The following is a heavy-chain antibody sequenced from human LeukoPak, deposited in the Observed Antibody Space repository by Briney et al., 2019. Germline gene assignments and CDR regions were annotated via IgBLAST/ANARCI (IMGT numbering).Heavy chain of an antibody. J-gene: IGHJ4*02. CDR3: ARGKGRSWFSLDY. V-gene: IGHV3-49*04. CDR2: IRGKPYGGAT. Sequence: LAGGSLRLSCTTSGFAFDDYAMNWVRQAPGKGLEWVGFIRGKPYGGATEQAPSVKGRFSISRDDSKSIAYLHMGSLKTEDTGVYFCARGKGRSWFSLDYWGQGTLVTVSS. D-gene: IGHD6-13*01. CDR1: GFAFDDYA.